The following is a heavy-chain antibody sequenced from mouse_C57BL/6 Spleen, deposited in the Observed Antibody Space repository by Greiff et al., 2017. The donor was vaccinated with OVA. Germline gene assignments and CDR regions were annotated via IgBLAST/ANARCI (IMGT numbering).Heavy chain of an antibody. CDR2: IYPGDGDT. J-gene: IGHJ2*01. Sequence: VKLVESGAELVKPGASVKISCKASGYAFSSYWMNWVKQRPGKGLEWIGQIYPGDGDTNYNGKFKGKATLTADKSSSTAYIQLSSLTSADYAVYFCARGFSGHGFDYWGQGTTLTVSS. D-gene: IGHD3-2*02. CDR1: GYAFSSYW. CDR3: ARGFSGHGFDY. V-gene: IGHV1-80*01.